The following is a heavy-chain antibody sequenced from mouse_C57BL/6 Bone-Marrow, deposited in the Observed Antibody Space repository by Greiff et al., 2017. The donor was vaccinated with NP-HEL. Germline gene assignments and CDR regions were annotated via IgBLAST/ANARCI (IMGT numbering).Heavy chain of an antibody. Sequence: EVKLMESGAELVRPGSSVKMSCKTSGYTFTSYGINWVKQRPGQGLEWIGYIYIGNGYTEYNEKFKGKDTLTSETSNSTAYMQLSSLTSEDSAMYFCEIYEYEGFAYWGQGTLVTVSA. D-gene: IGHD2-4*01. CDR3: EIYEYEGFAY. V-gene: IGHV1-58*01. CDR1: GYTFTSYG. J-gene: IGHJ3*01. CDR2: IYIGNGYT.